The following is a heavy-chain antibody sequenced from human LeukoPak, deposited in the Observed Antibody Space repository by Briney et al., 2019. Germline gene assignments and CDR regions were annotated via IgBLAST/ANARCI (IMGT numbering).Heavy chain of an antibody. CDR3: ARILDFWSGPTPSYYYGMDV. J-gene: IGHJ6*02. Sequence: ASVKVSCKASGYTFTSYDINWVRQATGQGLEWVGWMNPNSGNTGYAQKFQGRVTMTRNTSISTAYMELSSLRSEDTAVYYCARILDFWSGPTPSYYYGMDVWGQGTTVTVSS. D-gene: IGHD3-3*01. CDR2: MNPNSGNT. CDR1: GYTFTSYD. V-gene: IGHV1-8*01.